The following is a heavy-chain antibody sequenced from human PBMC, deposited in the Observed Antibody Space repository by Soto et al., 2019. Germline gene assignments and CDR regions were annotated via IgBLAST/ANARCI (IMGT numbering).Heavy chain of an antibody. D-gene: IGHD6-19*01. J-gene: IGHJ4*02. V-gene: IGHV3-23*01. CDR3: GDRSVAPSTDY. CDR1: GFTFSSYA. Sequence: GGSLSPSCGPSGFTFSSYAITWVGQAPGKGLEWVSTISDSVGRTYYADSVKGRFTISRDNSKNTLYLQMNSLRADDTAVYYCGDRSVAPSTDYWGQGTLVTLSS. CDR2: ISDSVGRT.